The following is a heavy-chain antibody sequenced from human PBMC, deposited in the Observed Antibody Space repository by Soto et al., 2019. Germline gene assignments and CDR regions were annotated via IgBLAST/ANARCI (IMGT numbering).Heavy chain of an antibody. J-gene: IGHJ4*02. D-gene: IGHD6-6*01. CDR1: GFTFSSYA. CDR2: ISGRGGST. CDR3: ATDPNPYSSSGGY. V-gene: IGHV3-23*01. Sequence: EVQLLESGGGLVQPGGSLRLSCAASGFTFSSYAMSWVRQARGKRLEWVSAISGRGGSTYYADSVTGRFTISRDNSMNTLYLQMNSLRAEDTAVYYCATDPNPYSSSGGYGGQGTLVTVSS.